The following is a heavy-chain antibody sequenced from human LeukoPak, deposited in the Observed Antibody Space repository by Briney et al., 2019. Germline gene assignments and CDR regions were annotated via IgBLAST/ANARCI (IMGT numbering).Heavy chain of an antibody. Sequence: ASVKVSCKASGGTFSSYAISWVLQAPGHGLEWMGRIIPILGIANYAQEFQGRVTITADKSTSTAYMELSSLRSEDTAVYYCARDRGAADVSTTVRFDPWGQGTLVTVSS. CDR3: ARDRGAADVSTTVRFDP. J-gene: IGHJ5*02. V-gene: IGHV1-69*04. CDR2: IIPILGIA. CDR1: GGTFSSYA. D-gene: IGHD6-13*01.